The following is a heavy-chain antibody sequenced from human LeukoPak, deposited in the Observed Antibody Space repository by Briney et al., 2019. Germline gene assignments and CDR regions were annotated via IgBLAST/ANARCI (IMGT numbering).Heavy chain of an antibody. Sequence: GASVKVSCKASGYTFTSYNISWVRQAPGQGLEWMGRIIPIFGTANYAQKFQGRVTITTDESTSTAYMELSSLRSEDTAVYYCARDPDYDSSGYYYGMGDYWGQGTLVTVSS. J-gene: IGHJ4*02. CDR1: GYTFTSYN. CDR3: ARDPDYDSSGYYYGMGDY. V-gene: IGHV1-69*05. D-gene: IGHD3-22*01. CDR2: IIPIFGTA.